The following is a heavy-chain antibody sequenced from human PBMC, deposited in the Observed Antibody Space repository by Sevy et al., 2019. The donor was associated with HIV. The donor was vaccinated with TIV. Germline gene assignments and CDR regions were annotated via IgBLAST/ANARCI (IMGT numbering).Heavy chain of an antibody. CDR2: LSFGCGEI. Sequence: GGSLRLSCAASGFTFSKYSMSWVRQPPGKGLEWVSTLSFGCGEINYADSVKGRFTISRDNSKSSVYLQMNNLRPEETAVYYCAREGCTKPHDYWGQGTLVTVSS. D-gene: IGHD2-8*01. CDR3: AREGCTKPHDY. J-gene: IGHJ4*02. V-gene: IGHV3-23*01. CDR1: GFTFSKYS.